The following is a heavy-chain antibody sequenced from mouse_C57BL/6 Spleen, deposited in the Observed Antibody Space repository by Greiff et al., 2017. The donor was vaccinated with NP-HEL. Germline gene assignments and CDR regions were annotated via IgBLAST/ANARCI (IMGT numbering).Heavy chain of an antibody. J-gene: IGHJ2*01. D-gene: IGHD1-1*01. CDR3: ARPKGYGSYYFDY. CDR1: GFTFSDYG. CDR2: ISSGSSTI. V-gene: IGHV5-17*01. Sequence: EVMLVESGGGLVKPGGSLKLSCAASGFTFSDYGMHWVRQAPEKGLEWVAYISSGSSTIYYADTVKGRFTISRDNAKNTLFLQMTSLRSEDTAMYYCARPKGYGSYYFDYWGQGTTLTVSS.